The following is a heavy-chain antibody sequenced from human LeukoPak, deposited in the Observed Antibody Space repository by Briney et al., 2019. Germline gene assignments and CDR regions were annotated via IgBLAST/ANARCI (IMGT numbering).Heavy chain of an antibody. Sequence: GESLRLSCSASGFTFSSYAMHWVRQAPGKGLEYVSTISSSGGSTYYADSVKGRFTISRDNSRNTLYLQMSSLRAEDTAVYYCVKRPYCGGDCYYFDYWGQGTLVTVSS. J-gene: IGHJ4*02. CDR3: VKRPYCGGDCYYFDY. CDR1: GFTFSSYA. V-gene: IGHV3-64D*06. D-gene: IGHD2-21*02. CDR2: ISSSGGST.